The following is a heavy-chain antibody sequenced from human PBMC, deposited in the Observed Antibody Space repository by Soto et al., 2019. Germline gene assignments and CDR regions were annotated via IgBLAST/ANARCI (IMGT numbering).Heavy chain of an antibody. Sequence: GSLRLSCXASGFTFSSYWMHWVRQAPGKGLVWVSRINSDGSSTGYADSVKGRFTISRDNAKNTLYLQMNSLRAEDTAVYYCARDAGMYYDFWSGYSPVYWGQGTLVTVSS. V-gene: IGHV3-74*01. D-gene: IGHD3-3*01. CDR2: INSDGSST. CDR3: ARDAGMYYDFWSGYSPVY. CDR1: GFTFSSYW. J-gene: IGHJ4*02.